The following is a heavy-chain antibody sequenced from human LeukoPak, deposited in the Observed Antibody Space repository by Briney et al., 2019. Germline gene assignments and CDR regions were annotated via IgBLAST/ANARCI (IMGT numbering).Heavy chain of an antibody. CDR3: ARQAGTLSISGYGMDV. Sequence: SGESLKISCKGSGYSFTSYWIGWVRPMPGKGLEWMGIIYPGDSDTRYSPSFQGQVTISADKSISTAYLQWSSLKASDTAMYYCARQAGTLSISGYGMDVWGQGTTVTVSS. CDR1: GYSFTSYW. CDR2: IYPGDSDT. V-gene: IGHV5-51*01. D-gene: IGHD1-7*01. J-gene: IGHJ6*02.